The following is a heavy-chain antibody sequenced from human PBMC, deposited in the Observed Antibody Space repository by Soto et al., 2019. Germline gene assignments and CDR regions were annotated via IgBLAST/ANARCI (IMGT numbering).Heavy chain of an antibody. D-gene: IGHD2-21*02. V-gene: IGHV4-4*02. J-gene: IGHJ4*02. Sequence: QVQLQESGPGLVKPSETLSLTCAVSGDSISSDKWWSWVRQPPGKGLEWIGEIHHSGRTNYNPSLKSRVTILVKKSKNQVSLELSSMTAADTAVYYCARGGDWQFDYWGQGTLVTVSS. CDR2: IHHSGRT. CDR3: ARGGDWQFDY. CDR1: GDSISSDKW.